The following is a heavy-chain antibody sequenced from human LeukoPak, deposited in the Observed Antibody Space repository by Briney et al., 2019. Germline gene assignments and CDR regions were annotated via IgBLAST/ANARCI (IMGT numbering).Heavy chain of an antibody. Sequence: GRSLRLSCAASGFTFSSYAMHWVRQAPGKGLEWVAVISYDGSNKYYADSVKGRFTISRDNSKHTLYLQMNSLRAEDTAVYYCARDQERSGALDYWGQGTLVTVSS. CDR3: ARDQERSGALDY. V-gene: IGHV3-30-3*01. CDR2: ISYDGSNK. D-gene: IGHD1-26*01. CDR1: GFTFSSYA. J-gene: IGHJ4*02.